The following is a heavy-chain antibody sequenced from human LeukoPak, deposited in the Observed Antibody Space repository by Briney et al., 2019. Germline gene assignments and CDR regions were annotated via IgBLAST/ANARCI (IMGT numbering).Heavy chain of an antibody. D-gene: IGHD6-19*01. CDR2: ISSSGNTR. CDR3: AGRYSSGSPHSY. CDR1: GVSISSSY. J-gene: IGHJ4*02. Sequence: LSLTCTVSGVSISSSYWSWIRQAPGKGLEGVSYISSSGNTRYYADSVKGRFTISRDNAKNSLYLHMNSPRAEDTAVYYCAGRYSSGSPHSYWGQGALVTVSS. V-gene: IGHV3-11*04.